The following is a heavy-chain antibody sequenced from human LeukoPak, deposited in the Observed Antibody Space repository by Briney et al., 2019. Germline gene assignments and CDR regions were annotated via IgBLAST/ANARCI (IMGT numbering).Heavy chain of an antibody. CDR1: GFTFSSYS. D-gene: IGHD2-15*01. Sequence: GGSLRLSCAASGFTFSSYSMNWVRQAPGKGLEWVSSISSSSSYIYYADSVKGRFTISRDNAKNSLYLQMNSLRAEDTAVYYCARDCSGGSCYSAFDYWGQGTLVTVSS. CDR2: ISSSSSYI. J-gene: IGHJ4*02. V-gene: IGHV3-21*01. CDR3: ARDCSGGSCYSAFDY.